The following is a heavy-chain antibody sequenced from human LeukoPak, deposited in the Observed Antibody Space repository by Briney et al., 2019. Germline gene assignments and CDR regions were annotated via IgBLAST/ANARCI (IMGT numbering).Heavy chain of an antibody. CDR3: ARYVVYGSGKYYFDY. D-gene: IGHD3-10*01. CDR2: INYGGTT. Sequence: PSETLSLTCKHSRGSLSNSNYYWSWIRQPPGKELEWLASINYGGTTYYNPSLKSRVTISVDTAKNQFSLRRSSVTPADTAVYLCARYVVYGSGKYYFDYWGQGSLVTVSS. V-gene: IGHV4-39*01. J-gene: IGHJ4*02. CDR1: RGSLSNSNYY.